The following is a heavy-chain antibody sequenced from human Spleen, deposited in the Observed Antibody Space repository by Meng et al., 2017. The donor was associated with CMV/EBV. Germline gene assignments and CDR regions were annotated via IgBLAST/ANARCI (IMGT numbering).Heavy chain of an antibody. J-gene: IGHJ6*02. V-gene: IGHV3-30*02. CDR1: GFTFSSYG. Sequence: GESLKISCTASGFTFSSYGMHWVRQAPGKGLEWVAFIRYDGSNIYYADSVKGRFTISRDNSKNTLYPQMNSLGAEDTAVYYCAKPGGITSFGVGGSYGMDVWGQGTTVTVSS. D-gene: IGHD3-3*01. CDR3: AKPGGITSFGVGGSYGMDV. CDR2: IRYDGSNI.